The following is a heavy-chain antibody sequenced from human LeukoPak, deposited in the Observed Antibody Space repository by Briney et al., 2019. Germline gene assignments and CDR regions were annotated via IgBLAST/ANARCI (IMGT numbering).Heavy chain of an antibody. J-gene: IGHJ4*02. CDR2: IRSRPNTAAT. CDR3: TRRHYSGSFYPFDH. Sequence: GGSLRLSCAASGFPFSDSAIPWVGQASGKGLEWVGRIRSRPNTAATAYAASVQGRFTISRDDSKNTAHLQMNSLKSEDTAVNYGTRRHYSGSFYPFDHWGQGALVTVSS. CDR1: GFPFSDSA. V-gene: IGHV3-73*01. D-gene: IGHD1-26*01.